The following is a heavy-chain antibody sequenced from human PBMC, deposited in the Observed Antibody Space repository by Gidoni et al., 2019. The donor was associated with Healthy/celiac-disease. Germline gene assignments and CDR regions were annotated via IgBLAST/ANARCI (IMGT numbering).Heavy chain of an antibody. CDR1: GVTFSIYA. V-gene: IGHV3-30*18. CDR2: ISYDGSNK. D-gene: IGHD2-2*02. Sequence: QVQLVDSGGGVVQPGRSLRLSCAASGVTFSIYAMHWVLQAPGKGLAWVAVISYDGSNKYYADSVKGRFTISRDNSKNTLYLQMNSLRAEDTAVYYCAKDGYCSSTSCYTDGYYYYGMDVWGQGTTVTVSS. CDR3: AKDGYCSSTSCYTDGYYYYGMDV. J-gene: IGHJ6*02.